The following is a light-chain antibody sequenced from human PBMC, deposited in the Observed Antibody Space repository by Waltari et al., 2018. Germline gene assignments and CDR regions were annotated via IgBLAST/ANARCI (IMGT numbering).Light chain of an antibody. CDR2: KAS. Sequence: DIQMTQSPSSLSASVGDRVTITCRASQSINNRLAWYQQKPGKAPNLLIYKASTLETGVPSRFSGSGSGTEFTLTISSLQPDDFATYYCQQYNSNSLLTFGGGTKVEIK. V-gene: IGKV1-5*03. J-gene: IGKJ4*01. CDR1: QSINNR. CDR3: QQYNSNSLLT.